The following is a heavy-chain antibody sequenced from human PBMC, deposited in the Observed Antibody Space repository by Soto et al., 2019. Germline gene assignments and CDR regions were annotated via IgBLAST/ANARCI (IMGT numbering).Heavy chain of an antibody. CDR1: GFTFSTSW. CDR3: ARVGYCYGSDCS. CDR2: ISGDGRTT. J-gene: IGHJ5*02. V-gene: IGHV3-74*01. D-gene: IGHD2-15*01. Sequence: EVQLVESGGGLVQPGGSLRLSCVGSGFTFSTSWIHWVRQAPGKGLVWVSRISGDGRTTLYADSVNGRFTVSRDNAKNTIYLQMTSLTADGTAVYFCARVGYCYGSDCSWGQGTLVTVSP.